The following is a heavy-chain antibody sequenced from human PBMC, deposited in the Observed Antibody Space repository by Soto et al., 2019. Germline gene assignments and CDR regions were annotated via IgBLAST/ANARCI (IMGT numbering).Heavy chain of an antibody. V-gene: IGHV3-30*18. CDR3: AKDLGGGESY. CDR1: GFTFSSYG. CDR2: ISYDGSNK. Sequence: GGSLRLSCAASGFTFSSYGMHWVRQSPGKGLEWVAVISYDGSNKYYADSVKGRFTISRDNSKNTLYLQMSSLRAEDTAVYYCAKDLGGGESYWGQGTLVTVSS. D-gene: IGHD3-16*01. J-gene: IGHJ4*02.